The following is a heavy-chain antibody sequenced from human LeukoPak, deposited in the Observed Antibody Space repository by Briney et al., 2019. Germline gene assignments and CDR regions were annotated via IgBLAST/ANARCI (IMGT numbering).Heavy chain of an antibody. CDR3: ARDRAAASFDY. Sequence: GGSLRLSCAASGFTFSSYGMSWVRQAPGKGLEWVSAISGSGGSTYYADSVKGRFTISRDNSKNTLYLQMNSLRAEDTAVYYCARDRAAASFDYWGQGTLVTVSS. D-gene: IGHD6-13*01. J-gene: IGHJ4*02. V-gene: IGHV3-23*01. CDR1: GFTFSSYG. CDR2: ISGSGGST.